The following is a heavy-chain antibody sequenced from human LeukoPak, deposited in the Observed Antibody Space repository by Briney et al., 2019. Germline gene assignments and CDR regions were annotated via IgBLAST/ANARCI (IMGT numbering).Heavy chain of an antibody. Sequence: GGSLRLSCAASGFPFSRYAMIWLRDAPGKGLEWVSAISGSGGSTYYADSVKGRFTISRDNSKNTLYLQMNSLRAEHTAVYYCAKSVRGYSYSLRLYYYYGMDVWGQRTTVTVSS. D-gene: IGHD5-18*01. V-gene: IGHV3-23*01. J-gene: IGHJ6*01. CDR1: GFPFSRYA. CDR2: ISGSGGST. CDR3: AKSVRGYSYSLRLYYYYGMDV.